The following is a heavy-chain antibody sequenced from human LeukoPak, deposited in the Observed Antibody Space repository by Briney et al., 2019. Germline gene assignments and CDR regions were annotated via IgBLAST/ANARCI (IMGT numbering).Heavy chain of an antibody. Sequence: GGSLRLSCAASGFTFSSYAMSWVRQAPGKGLEWVSAISGSGASTYYADSVKGRFTISRDNSKNTLYLQMNSLRAEDTAVYYCAKDYYDSSGYYFLEDAFDIWGQGTMVTVSS. CDR1: GFTFSSYA. J-gene: IGHJ3*02. V-gene: IGHV3-23*01. CDR3: AKDYYDSSGYYFLEDAFDI. D-gene: IGHD3-22*01. CDR2: ISGSGAST.